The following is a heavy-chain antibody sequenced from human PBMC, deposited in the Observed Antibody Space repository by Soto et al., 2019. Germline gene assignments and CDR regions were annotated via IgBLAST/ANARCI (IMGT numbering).Heavy chain of an antibody. CDR2: ISGSGGRT. V-gene: IGHV3-23*01. J-gene: IGHJ6*02. Sequence: EVQLLESGGGLVQPGGSLRLSCAASGFTFSIYAMTWVRQAPGKGLEWVSVISGSGGRTYYADSVKGRFTVSRDNSKNTLYLQMNSMRAEDTALHYCAKEVVVEAAGRSHYYYYGLDVWGQGTTVTVSS. D-gene: IGHD2-2*01. CDR1: GFTFSIYA. CDR3: AKEVVVEAAGRSHYYYYGLDV.